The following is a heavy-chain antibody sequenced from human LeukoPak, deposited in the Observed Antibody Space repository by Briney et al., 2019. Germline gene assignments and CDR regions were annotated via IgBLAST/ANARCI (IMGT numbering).Heavy chain of an antibody. CDR2: IVYSGST. V-gene: IGHV4-59*12. J-gene: IGHJ4*02. D-gene: IGHD6-13*01. CDR1: GGSISSYY. Sequence: PSETLSLTCTVSGGSISSYYWGWIRQPPGQGLEWIGFIVYSGSTNYNPSLKSRVTISIDTSNNQLSLKLSSVTAADTAVYYCARDKDSSSWYFDYWGQGTLVTVSS. CDR3: ARDKDSSSWYFDY.